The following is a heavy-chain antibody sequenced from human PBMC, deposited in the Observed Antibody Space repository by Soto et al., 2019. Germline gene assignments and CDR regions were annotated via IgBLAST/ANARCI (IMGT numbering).Heavy chain of an antibody. Sequence: EVQLVESGGGLVQPGGSLRLSCAGSGFTFSSYWMHWVRQVPGKGLLWVSRIDSDGTSTNYADSVKGRFTIARDNAKNTLYLQMNSRCAEDTGVYYCARVGGYNWFDTWGQGTLVTVSS. V-gene: IGHV3-74*01. CDR1: GFTFSSYW. CDR2: IDSDGTST. CDR3: ARVGGYNWFDT. J-gene: IGHJ5*02.